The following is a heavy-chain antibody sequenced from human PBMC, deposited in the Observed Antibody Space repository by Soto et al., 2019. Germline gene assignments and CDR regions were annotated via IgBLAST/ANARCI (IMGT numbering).Heavy chain of an antibody. D-gene: IGHD6-13*01. V-gene: IGHV3-7*05. J-gene: IGHJ4*02. Sequence: EVQLVESGGGLVQPGGSLRLSCAGYGFSSSTYWMSWVRQAPGKGLEWVANIKPDGSETSYVDSVKGRFTISRDNAENSLYLHMNSLRVDDTAVYYCAAWSRSSWFDYWGQGTLVTVSS. CDR1: GFSSSTYW. CDR3: AAWSRSSWFDY. CDR2: IKPDGSET.